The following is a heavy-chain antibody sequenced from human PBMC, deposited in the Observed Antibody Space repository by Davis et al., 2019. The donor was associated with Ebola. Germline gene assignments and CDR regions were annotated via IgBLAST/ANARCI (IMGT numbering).Heavy chain of an antibody. Sequence: AASVKVSCKASGYTFTNYYMHWVRQAPGQGLEWMGRINPNSGGTNYAQKFQGRVTMTRDTSISTAYMELSRLRSDDTAVYYCARDHVGIAAAWISSYGMDVWGKGTTVTVSS. D-gene: IGHD6-13*01. V-gene: IGHV1-2*06. J-gene: IGHJ6*04. CDR3: ARDHVGIAAAWISSYGMDV. CDR2: INPNSGGT. CDR1: GYTFTNYY.